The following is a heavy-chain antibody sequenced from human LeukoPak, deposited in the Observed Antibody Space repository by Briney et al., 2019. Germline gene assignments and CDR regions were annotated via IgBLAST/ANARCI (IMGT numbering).Heavy chain of an antibody. J-gene: IGHJ6*02. CDR1: GFTFSSYG. CDR2: ISYDGSNK. CDR3: AKEGRYCSSTSCSHYYYGMDV. D-gene: IGHD2-2*01. V-gene: IGHV3-30*18. Sequence: GGSLRLSCAASGFTFSSYGMHWVRQAPGKGLEWVAVISYDGSNKYYADSVKGRFTISRDNSKNTLYLQMNSLRAEDTAVYYCAKEGRYCSSTSCSHYYYGMDVWGQGTTVTVSS.